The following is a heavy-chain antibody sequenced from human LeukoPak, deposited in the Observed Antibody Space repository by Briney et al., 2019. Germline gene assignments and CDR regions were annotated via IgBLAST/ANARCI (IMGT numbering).Heavy chain of an antibody. J-gene: IGHJ6*02. CDR2: IYPDDSDA. D-gene: IGHD3-10*01. CDR1: GYNFGTRW. V-gene: IGHV5-51*01. Sequence: GESLKISCKGSGYNFGTRWVAWVRQMPGKGLEWMGIIYPDDSDARYSPSFQGQVTTSADKSINTAYLQWSSLKASDTAIYFCARGAYGSGSYYNYYGMDVWGQGTTVTVSS. CDR3: ARGAYGSGSYYNYYGMDV.